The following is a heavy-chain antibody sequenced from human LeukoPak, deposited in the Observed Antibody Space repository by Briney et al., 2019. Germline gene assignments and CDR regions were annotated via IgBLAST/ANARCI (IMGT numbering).Heavy chain of an antibody. Sequence: PSETLSLTCAVYGGSFSGYYWSWIRQPPGKELEWIGEINHSGSTNYNPSLKSRVTISVDTSKNQFSLKLSSVTAADTAVYYCARGKIVPRIWGQGTLVTVSS. CDR3: ARGKIVPRI. CDR1: GGSFSGYY. CDR2: INHSGST. J-gene: IGHJ4*02. D-gene: IGHD1-26*01. V-gene: IGHV4-34*01.